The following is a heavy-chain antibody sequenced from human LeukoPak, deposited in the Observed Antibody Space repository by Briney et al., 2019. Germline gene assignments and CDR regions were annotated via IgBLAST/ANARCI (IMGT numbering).Heavy chain of an antibody. Sequence: TLSLTCAVSGGSISSGGYSWSWIRQPPGKGLEWIGYIYHSGSTYYNPSLKSRVTISVDTSKNQFSLKLSSVTAADTAVYYCARTPYSSSWYYFDYWGQGTLVTVSS. CDR2: IYHSGST. V-gene: IGHV4-30-2*02. D-gene: IGHD6-13*01. CDR1: GGSISSGGYS. CDR3: ARTPYSSSWYYFDY. J-gene: IGHJ4*02.